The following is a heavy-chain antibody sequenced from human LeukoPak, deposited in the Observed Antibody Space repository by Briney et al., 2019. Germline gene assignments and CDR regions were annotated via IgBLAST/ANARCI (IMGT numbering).Heavy chain of an antibody. CDR3: ARSITRVTHDY. CDR2: IGDSGGST. Sequence: PGGSLRLSCAASGFTFSSYAMNWVRQAPGKGLEWVSGIGDSGGSTYYADSVKGRFTISRDNSKNTLYLQMNSLRAEDTAVYYCARSITRVTHDYWGQGTLVTVSS. V-gene: IGHV3-23*01. CDR1: GFTFSSYA. J-gene: IGHJ4*02. D-gene: IGHD4-17*01.